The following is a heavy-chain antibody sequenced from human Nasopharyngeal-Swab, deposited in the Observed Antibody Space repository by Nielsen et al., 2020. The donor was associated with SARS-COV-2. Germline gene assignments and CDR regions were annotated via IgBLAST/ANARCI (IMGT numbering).Heavy chain of an antibody. CDR1: GFTFNQYY. D-gene: IGHD3-16*01. J-gene: IGHJ4*02. CDR3: ATERGTLQKFFEY. V-gene: IGHV1-46*02. Sequence: ASVKVSCKASGFTFNQYYMHWVRQAPGQGLEWMGVITPSGGATNYARKFQGRVTMTRDTSTGTVYMELRSLRSEDTAVHYCATERGTLQKFFEYWGQGTLVTVSS. CDR2: ITPSGGAT.